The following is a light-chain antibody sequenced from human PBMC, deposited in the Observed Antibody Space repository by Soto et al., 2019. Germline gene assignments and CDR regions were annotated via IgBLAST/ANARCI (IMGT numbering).Light chain of an antibody. V-gene: IGLV2-14*02. Sequence: QSVLTQPASVSGSPGQSITISCTGTSSDVGSYILVSWYQQHPAKAPKLMIYEGSKRPSGVSDRFSGSKSGNTASLTISGLQAEDEADYYCCSYTSSRTYVFGTGTKLTVL. J-gene: IGLJ1*01. CDR3: CSYTSSRTYV. CDR1: SSDVGSYIL. CDR2: EGS.